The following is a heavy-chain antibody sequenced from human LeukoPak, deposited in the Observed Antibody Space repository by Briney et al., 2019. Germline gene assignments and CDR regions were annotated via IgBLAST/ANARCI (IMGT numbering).Heavy chain of an antibody. CDR2: ISSSSSTI. CDR3: ARGAYYYED. J-gene: IGHJ4*02. D-gene: IGHD3-22*01. CDR1: GGSFSGYY. Sequence: LSLTCAVYGGSFSGYYWSWIRQAPGKGLEWVSYISSSSSTIYYADSVKGRFTISRDNAKNSLYLQMNSLRAEDTAVYYCARGAYYYEDWGQGTLVTVSS. V-gene: IGHV3-11*04.